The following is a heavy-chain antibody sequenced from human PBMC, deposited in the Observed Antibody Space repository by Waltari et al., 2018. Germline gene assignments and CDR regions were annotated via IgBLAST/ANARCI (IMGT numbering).Heavy chain of an antibody. CDR2: IYFTGST. D-gene: IGHD6-13*01. V-gene: IGHV4-39*01. Sequence: QLQLQESDPGLVKTSETLSLTCSVSGVSMDRSDYFWGWIRQPPGKGLEWIGRIYFTGSTHYNPSLKRRVTMSVDTSKNQFSLKVRSVTAADTAVYYCARGIWQHQVYFDDWGQGTLVTVSS. CDR3: ARGIWQHQVYFDD. CDR1: GVSMDRSDYF. J-gene: IGHJ4*02.